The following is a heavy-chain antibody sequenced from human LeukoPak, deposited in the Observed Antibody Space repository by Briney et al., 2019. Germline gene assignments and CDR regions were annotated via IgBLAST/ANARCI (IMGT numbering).Heavy chain of an antibody. J-gene: IGHJ3*02. D-gene: IGHD3-10*01. CDR2: FDPEDGET. V-gene: IGHV1-24*01. CDR1: GYTLTELS. Sequence: ASVKVSCKVSGYTLTELSMHWVRQAPGKGLEWMGGFDPEDGETIYAQKFQGRVTMTEDTSTDTAYMELSSLRSEDTAVYYCATRRFGESSSAFDIWGQGTMVTVSS. CDR3: ATRRFGESSSAFDI.